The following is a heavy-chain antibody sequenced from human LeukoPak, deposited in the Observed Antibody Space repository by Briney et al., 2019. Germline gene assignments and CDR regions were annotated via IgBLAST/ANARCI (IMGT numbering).Heavy chain of an antibody. CDR2: ISYDGSNK. J-gene: IGHJ4*02. Sequence: GRSLRLSCAATGFTFSSYGMHWVRQAPGKGLEWAAVISYDGSNKYYADSVKGRFTISRDNSKNTLYLQMNSLRAEDTAVYYCAKDAATGYSSSWYYWGQGTLVTVSS. CDR3: AKDAATGYSSSWYY. V-gene: IGHV3-30*18. CDR1: GFTFSSYG. D-gene: IGHD6-13*01.